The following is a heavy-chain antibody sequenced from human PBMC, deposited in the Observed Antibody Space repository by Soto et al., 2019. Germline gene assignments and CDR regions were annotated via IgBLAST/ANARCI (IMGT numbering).Heavy chain of an antibody. D-gene: IGHD3-22*01. V-gene: IGHV6-1*01. CDR3: ARESSGYYYRYFDC. J-gene: IGHJ4*02. CDR1: GDSVSSNNVA. Sequence: SQTHSLTCDISGDSVSSNNVAWNWIRQSPSTGLEWLGRTYYRSQWYDDYAESVKSRISIIPDTSKNQFSLRLNSVTPEDTAVYYCARESSGYYYRYFDCWGQGTLVTVSS. CDR2: TYYRSQWYD.